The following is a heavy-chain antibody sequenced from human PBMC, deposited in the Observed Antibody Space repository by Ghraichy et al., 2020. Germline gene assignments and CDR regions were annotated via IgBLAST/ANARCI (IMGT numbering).Heavy chain of an antibody. Sequence: SQTLSLTCTVSGGSISSGGYYWSWIRQHPGKGLEWIGYIYYSGSTYYNPSLKSRVTISVDTSKNQFSLKLSSVTAADTAVYYCARSGVLEWLLNPHFDYWGQGTLVTVSS. D-gene: IGHD3-3*01. CDR2: IYYSGST. J-gene: IGHJ4*02. CDR3: ARSGVLEWLLNPHFDY. V-gene: IGHV4-31*03. CDR1: GGSISSGGYY.